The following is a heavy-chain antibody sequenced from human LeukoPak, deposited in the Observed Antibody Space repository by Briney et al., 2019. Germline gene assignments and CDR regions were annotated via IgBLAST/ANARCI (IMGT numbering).Heavy chain of an antibody. V-gene: IGHV4-39*01. CDR1: GGSISSSSYY. J-gene: IGHJ4*02. CDR2: IYYSGST. CDR3: ARHAHSSIAANIDY. D-gene: IGHD6-6*01. Sequence: SETLSLTCTVSGGSISSSSYYWGWIRQPPGKGLEWIGSIYYSGSTFCNPSLKSRVTISLDTSKNQFSLRLTSVTAADTAVYYCARHAHSSIAANIDYWGQGTQVTVSS.